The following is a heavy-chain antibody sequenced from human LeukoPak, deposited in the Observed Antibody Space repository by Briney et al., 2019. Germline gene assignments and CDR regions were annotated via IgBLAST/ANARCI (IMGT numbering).Heavy chain of an antibody. J-gene: IGHJ4*02. CDR2: INPNSGGT. CDR3: ARATVVANWGSNFDY. D-gene: IGHD7-27*01. Sequence: AASVKVSCKASGYTFTGYYMHWVRQAPGQGLEWMGWINPNSGGTNYAQKFQGRVTMTRDTSISTAYMELSRLRSDDTAVYYRARATVVANWGSNFDYWGQGTLVTVSS. CDR1: GYTFTGYY. V-gene: IGHV1-2*02.